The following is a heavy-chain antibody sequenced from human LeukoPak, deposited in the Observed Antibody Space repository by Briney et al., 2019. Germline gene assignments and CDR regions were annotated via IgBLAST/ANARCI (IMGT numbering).Heavy chain of an antibody. CDR2: ISSSSSTI. CDR1: GFTFSSYS. D-gene: IGHD3-10*01. CDR3: ARGYYRWDSDY. J-gene: IGHJ4*02. V-gene: IGHV3-48*01. Sequence: GGSLRLSCAASGFTFSSYSMNWVRQAPGKGLEWVSYISSSSSTIYYADSVKGRFTISRDNAKNSLYLQMNSLRAEDTAVYYCARGYYRWDSDYWGQGTLVTVSS.